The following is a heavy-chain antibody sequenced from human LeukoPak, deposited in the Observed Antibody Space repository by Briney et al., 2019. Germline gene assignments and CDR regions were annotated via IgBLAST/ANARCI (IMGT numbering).Heavy chain of an antibody. CDR3: VRGLSGVSAWYFDL. Sequence: PGGSLRLSCAASGFTFSSYSMNWVRQAPGKGLVWVLALHSGGHTFYADSVRGRFSISRDISKNTLYLQMTDLGAEDTALYYCVRGLSGVSAWYFDLWGRGTLVTVSS. J-gene: IGHJ2*01. D-gene: IGHD7-27*01. V-gene: IGHV3-53*01. CDR2: LHSGGHT. CDR1: GFTFSSYS.